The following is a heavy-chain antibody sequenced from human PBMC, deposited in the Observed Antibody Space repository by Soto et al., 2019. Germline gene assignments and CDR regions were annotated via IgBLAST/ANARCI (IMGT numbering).Heavy chain of an antibody. D-gene: IGHD6-19*01. Sequence: SGPTLVNPTQTLTLTCTFSGFSLSTSGMCVSWIRQPPGKALEWLARIDWDDDKYYSTSLKTRLTISKDTSKNQVVLTMTNMDPVDTATYYCARFIAVAPGGGGRGGIYYYYYGMDVWGQGTTVTVSS. J-gene: IGHJ6*02. CDR1: GFSLSTSGMC. CDR3: ARFIAVAPGGGGRGGIYYYYYGMDV. CDR2: IDWDDDK. V-gene: IGHV2-70*11.